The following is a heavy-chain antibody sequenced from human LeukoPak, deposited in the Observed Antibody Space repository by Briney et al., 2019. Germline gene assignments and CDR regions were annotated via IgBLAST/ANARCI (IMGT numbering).Heavy chain of an antibody. CDR3: GSEATAIGGVIVRVAY. J-gene: IGHJ4*02. D-gene: IGHD3-16*02. Sequence: GASVKVSCKTSGYSFIDSYMQWVRQAPGQGLEWMGWINPKTGDKKYAQTFQGRVTMTRDTSIRTTNMELSSLRSDDTAIYYCGSEATAIGGVIVRVAYWGQGTLVSVSS. V-gene: IGHV1-2*02. CDR1: GYSFIDSY. CDR2: INPKTGDK.